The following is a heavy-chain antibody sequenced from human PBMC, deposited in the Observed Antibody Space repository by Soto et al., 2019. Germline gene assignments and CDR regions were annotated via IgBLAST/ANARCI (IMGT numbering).Heavy chain of an antibody. Sequence: PGESLKISCQGSGYSFTSYWIGWARQMPGKGLEWMGIIYPGDSDTRYSPSFQGQVTISADKSISTAYLQWSSLKASDTAMYYCAKTAAGGKNYYGMDVRGQGTTVTVS. J-gene: IGHJ6*02. CDR3: AKTAAGGKNYYGMDV. D-gene: IGHD6-13*01. CDR1: GYSFTSYW. CDR2: IYPGDSDT. V-gene: IGHV5-51*01.